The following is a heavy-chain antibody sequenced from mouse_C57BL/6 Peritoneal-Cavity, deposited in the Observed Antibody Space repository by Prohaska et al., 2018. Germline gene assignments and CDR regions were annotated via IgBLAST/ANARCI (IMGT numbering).Heavy chain of an antibody. J-gene: IGHJ2*01. V-gene: IGHV1-55*01. CDR3: ARDYYADY. Sequence: FTFTSYWITWVKQRTGQGLEWIGDIYPGSGSTNYNEKFKSKATLTVDTSSSTAYMQLSSLTSEDSAVYYCARDYYADYWGQGTTLTVSS. CDR2: IYPGSGST. CDR1: FTFTSYW.